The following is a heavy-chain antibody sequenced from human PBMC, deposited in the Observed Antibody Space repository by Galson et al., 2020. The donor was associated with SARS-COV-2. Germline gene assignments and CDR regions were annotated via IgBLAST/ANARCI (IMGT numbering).Heavy chain of an antibody. Sequence: GGSLRLSCAASGFTFSSDWMSWVRQLPGKGLEWVANINKDGSERHYVDSVKGRFTVSRDNAKNSLYLQMNNLRGEDTALYYCAREWGYWGQGTLVTVSS. CDR3: AREWGY. CDR1: GFTFSSDW. CDR2: INKDGSER. D-gene: IGHD3-16*01. V-gene: IGHV3-7*01. J-gene: IGHJ4*02.